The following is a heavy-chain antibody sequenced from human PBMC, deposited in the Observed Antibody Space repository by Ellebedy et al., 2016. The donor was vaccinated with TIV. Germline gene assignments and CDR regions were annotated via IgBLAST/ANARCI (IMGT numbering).Heavy chain of an antibody. CDR1: GYTFTSYA. Sequence: AASVKVSCKASGYTFTSYAMHWVRQAPGQRLEWMGWINAGNGNTKYSQKFQGRVTITRDTSASTAYMELSSLRSEDTAVYYCARDSVSYDSSGYYFWYFDLWGRGTLVTVSS. J-gene: IGHJ2*01. D-gene: IGHD3-22*01. CDR2: INAGNGNT. CDR3: ARDSVSYDSSGYYFWYFDL. V-gene: IGHV1-3*01.